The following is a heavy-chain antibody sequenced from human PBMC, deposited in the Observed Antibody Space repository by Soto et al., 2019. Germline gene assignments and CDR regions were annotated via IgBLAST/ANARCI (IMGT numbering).Heavy chain of an antibody. CDR3: ANYFQWLGPH. CDR2: ISTSATST. V-gene: IGHV3-23*01. Sequence: EVQLLESGAGVVQPGGSLRLSCAASGFTFSNYAMSWVRQAPGKGLEGVSGISTSATSTYYADSVKGRFIISRDNSNNTMSLQMTSLRAEDTGVYDGANYFQWLGPHWGRGTLVTVSS. J-gene: IGHJ4*02. D-gene: IGHD6-19*01. CDR1: GFTFSNYA.